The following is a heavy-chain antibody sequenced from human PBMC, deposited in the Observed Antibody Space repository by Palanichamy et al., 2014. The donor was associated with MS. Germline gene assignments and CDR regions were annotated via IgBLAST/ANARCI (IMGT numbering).Heavy chain of an antibody. J-gene: IGHJ6*02. D-gene: IGHD2-2*01. CDR2: ISGSGGSA. CDR1: EFTFSGYD. V-gene: IGHV3-23*04. CDR3: AQETIAAVPVGMWSYGMHV. Sequence: EVQLVESGGGLVEPGGSLRLSCADSEFTFSGYDMSWVRQAPGKGLEWVSVISGSGGSAYYADSVKGRFTISRDNSKNTLYLQMNSLRAEDTAIYYCAQETIAAVPVGMWSYGMHVWGQGTTVIVSS.